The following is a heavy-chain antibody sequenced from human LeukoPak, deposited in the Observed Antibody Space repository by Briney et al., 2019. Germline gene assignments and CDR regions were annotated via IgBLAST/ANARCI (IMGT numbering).Heavy chain of an antibody. D-gene: IGHD6-19*01. V-gene: IGHV4-4*07. CDR2: IYTSGSS. CDR1: GGSISSYY. CDR3: ARDISVAGSFLLFDY. J-gene: IGHJ4*02. Sequence: SETLSLTCTVSGGSISSYYWSWIRQPAGKGLEWIGRIYTSGSSNSNPSLKSRVTMSVDTSKNQFSLKLSSVTAADTAVYYCARDISVAGSFLLFDYWGQGTLVTVSS.